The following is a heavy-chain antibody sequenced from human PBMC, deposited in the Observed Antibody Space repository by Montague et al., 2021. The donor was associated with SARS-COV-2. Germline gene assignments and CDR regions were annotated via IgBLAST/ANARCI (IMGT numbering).Heavy chain of an antibody. V-gene: IGHV4-31*03. Sequence: TLSLACTVSGGSISSGGYYWSWIRKHPGKGLEWIGYIYYSGSTYYDPSLKSRVTISVDTSKNQFSLKLSSVTAADTAVYYCARARITRRVVVNAFDIWGKGTMVTVSS. CDR3: ARARITRRVVVNAFDI. CDR2: IYYSGST. J-gene: IGHJ3*02. CDR1: GGSISSGGYY. D-gene: IGHD3-22*01.